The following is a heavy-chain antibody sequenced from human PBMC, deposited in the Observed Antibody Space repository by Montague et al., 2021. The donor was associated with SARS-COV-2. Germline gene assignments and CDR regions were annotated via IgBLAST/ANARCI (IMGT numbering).Heavy chain of an antibody. V-gene: IGHV4-39*07. CDR2: IYYSGST. CDR1: GGSISSSSYY. J-gene: IGHJ6*02. CDR3: ARDTRITMIVVVQGYGMDV. D-gene: IGHD3-22*01. Sequence: SETLSLTCTVSGGSISSSSYYWGWIRQPPGKGLEWIRSIYYSGSTYYNPSLKSRVTISVDTSKSQFSLKLSSVTAADTAVYYCARDTRITMIVVVQGYGMDVWGQGTTVTVSS.